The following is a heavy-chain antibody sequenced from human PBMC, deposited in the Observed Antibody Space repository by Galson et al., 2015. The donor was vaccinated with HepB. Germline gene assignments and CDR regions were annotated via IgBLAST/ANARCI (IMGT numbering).Heavy chain of an antibody. J-gene: IGHJ5*02. CDR3: ATDGRGYYDSSGYYFGA. CDR1: GYTLTELS. Sequence: SVKVSCKVSGYTLTELSMHWVGQAPGKGLEWMGGFDPEDGETIYAQKFQGRVTMTEDTSTDTAYMELSSLRSEDTAVYYCATDGRGYYDSSGYYFGAWGQGTLVTVSS. CDR2: FDPEDGET. D-gene: IGHD3-22*01. V-gene: IGHV1-24*01.